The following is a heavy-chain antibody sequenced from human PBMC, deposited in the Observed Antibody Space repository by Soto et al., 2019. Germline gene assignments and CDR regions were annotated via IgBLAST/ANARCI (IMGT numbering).Heavy chain of an antibody. Sequence: GGSLRLSCAASGFTFSSYSMNWVRQAPGKGLEWVSYISSSSSTIYYADSVKGRFTISRDYAKNSLYLQMNSLRDEDTAVYYCARDPNAYVWGSYRPYGMDVWGQGTTVTVSS. CDR1: GFTFSSYS. D-gene: IGHD3-16*02. CDR2: ISSSSSTI. V-gene: IGHV3-48*02. J-gene: IGHJ6*02. CDR3: ARDPNAYVWGSYRPYGMDV.